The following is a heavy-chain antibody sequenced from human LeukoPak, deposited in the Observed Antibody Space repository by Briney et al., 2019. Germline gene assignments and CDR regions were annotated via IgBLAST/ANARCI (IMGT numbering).Heavy chain of an antibody. Sequence: SETLSLTCTVSGASISSFHWTWIRQPAGKGLEWIGLIYSSGSTIYNLSIKSRDAMSVDMTKNQRSLKLSSVTAADTAMYYCARKDGDYWGQGTLVTVSS. CDR3: ARKDGDY. CDR2: IYSSGST. V-gene: IGHV4-4*07. J-gene: IGHJ4*02. CDR1: GASISSFH.